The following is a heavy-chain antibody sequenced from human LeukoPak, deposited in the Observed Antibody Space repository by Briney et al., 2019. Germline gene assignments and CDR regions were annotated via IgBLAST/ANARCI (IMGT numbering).Heavy chain of an antibody. J-gene: IGHJ4*02. Sequence: GGSLRLPCAASGFTFSNYGMHWVRQAPGKGLEWVALIWHDGSQKNYADSVKGRFTISRDNSKNTLYLQMNSLRAEDTAIYYCANNFDCWGQGTLVTVSS. CDR1: GFTFSNYG. V-gene: IGHV3-33*06. CDR2: IWHDGSQK. CDR3: ANNFDC.